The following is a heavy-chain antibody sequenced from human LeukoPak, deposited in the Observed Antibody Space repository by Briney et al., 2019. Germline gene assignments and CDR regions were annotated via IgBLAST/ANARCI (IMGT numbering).Heavy chain of an antibody. CDR3: ARGSGSYYKRWYGRDWEYYFDY. D-gene: IGHD3-10*01. CDR1: GYSISSGYY. Sequence: PSETLSLTCTVSGYSISSGYYWGWLRQPPGKGLEWIGSIYHSGSTYYNPSLKSRVTISVDTSKNQFSLKLSSVTAADTAVYYCARGSGSYYKRWYGRDWEYYFDYWGQGTLVTVSS. CDR2: IYHSGST. V-gene: IGHV4-38-2*02. J-gene: IGHJ4*02.